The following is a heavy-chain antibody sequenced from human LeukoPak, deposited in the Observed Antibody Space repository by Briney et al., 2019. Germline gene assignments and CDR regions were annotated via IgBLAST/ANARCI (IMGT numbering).Heavy chain of an antibody. CDR1: GGSISSGDYY. J-gene: IGHJ4*02. D-gene: IGHD3-22*01. V-gene: IGHV4-30-4*08. CDR3: ARVGSPTNYYDSSGYYQYFDY. CDR2: IYYSGST. Sequence: SQTLSLTCTVSGGSISSGDYYWSWIRQPPGKVLEWIGYIYYSGSTYYNPSLKSRVTISVDTSKNQFSLKLSSVTAADTAVYYCARVGSPTNYYDSSGYYQYFDYWGQRTLVTVSS.